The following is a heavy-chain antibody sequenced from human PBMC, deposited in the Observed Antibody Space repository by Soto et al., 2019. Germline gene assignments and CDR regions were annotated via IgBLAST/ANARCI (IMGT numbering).Heavy chain of an antibody. Sequence: QVQLQESGPGLVRPSETLSLTCTVSGGSVNSYYWSWIRQTPGKGPEWMGYIFYSGSTNSNPSLKSRASMSVDTSKNQFSLRLSSLTAADTAVYYCARVFPSYCGGDCAYFDSWGQGILVTVSS. CDR3: ARVFPSYCGGDCAYFDS. J-gene: IGHJ4*02. V-gene: IGHV4-59*02. CDR2: IFYSGST. D-gene: IGHD2-21*02. CDR1: GGSVNSYY.